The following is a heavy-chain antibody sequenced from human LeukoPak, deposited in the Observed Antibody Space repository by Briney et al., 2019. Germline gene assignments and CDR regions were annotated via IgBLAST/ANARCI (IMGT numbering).Heavy chain of an antibody. Sequence: GRSLRLSCAASGFTFDDYAMHWVRQAPGKGLEWVSGITWNSGSIGYADSVKGRFTISRDNAKNSLYLQMNSLRAEDTALYYCVKDISGIAAAGNSYGMDVWGQGTTVTVSS. D-gene: IGHD6-13*01. J-gene: IGHJ6*02. CDR1: GFTFDDYA. V-gene: IGHV3-9*01. CDR2: ITWNSGSI. CDR3: VKDISGIAAAGNSYGMDV.